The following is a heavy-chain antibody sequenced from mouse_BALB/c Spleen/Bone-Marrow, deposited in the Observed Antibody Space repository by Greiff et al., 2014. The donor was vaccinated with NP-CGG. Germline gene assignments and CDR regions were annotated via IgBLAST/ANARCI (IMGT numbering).Heavy chain of an antibody. V-gene: IGHV1-14*01. Sequence: EVQLQQSGPELVKPGASVKMSCKASGYTFTSYVIHWMKQKPGQGLEWIGYINPYNDATKFNERFKGKATLTSDKSSSTAYMVLSSLTSEDSAVYYCAREGVDYFDYWGQGTTLTVSS. CDR2: INPYNDAT. CDR1: GYTFTSYV. CDR3: AREGVDYFDY. J-gene: IGHJ2*01.